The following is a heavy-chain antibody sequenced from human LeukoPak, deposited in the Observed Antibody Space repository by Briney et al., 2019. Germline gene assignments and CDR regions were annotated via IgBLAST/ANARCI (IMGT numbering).Heavy chain of an antibody. CDR3: ARGARYGGYDLLSPQ. Sequence: SETLSLTCSFSSNSISGSYWTWIRQPPGKGLEWIGYIYYDGSTNYNPSLKSRLTISLDTSKSQFSLNLSSVTAADTAVYYCARGARYGGYDLLSPQWRHGTLVTVSS. V-gene: IGHV4-59*01. D-gene: IGHD4-17*01. J-gene: IGHJ1*01. CDR1: SNSISGSY. CDR2: IYYDGST.